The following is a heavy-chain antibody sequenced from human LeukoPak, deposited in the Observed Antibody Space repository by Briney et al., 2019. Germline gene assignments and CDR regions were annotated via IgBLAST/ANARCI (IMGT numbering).Heavy chain of an antibody. CDR1: GVSISSSSYY. J-gene: IGHJ6*03. D-gene: IGHD3-10*01. Sequence: PSETLSLTCTVSGVSISSSSYYWGWIRQPPGKGLEWIGSLYYSGNTYYNPSLKSRITMSVDTPKNQFSLKLSSVTAADTAIYYCAXXXXXYGSYPYYYYMDVWGKGTTVTVSS. CDR3: AXXXXXYGSYPYYYYMDV. V-gene: IGHV4-39*01. CDR2: LYYSGNT.